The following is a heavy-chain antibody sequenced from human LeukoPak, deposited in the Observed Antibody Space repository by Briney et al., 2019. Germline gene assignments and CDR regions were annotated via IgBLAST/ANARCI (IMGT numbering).Heavy chain of an antibody. CDR1: GFTFSSYG. CDR2: IRYDGNKK. V-gene: IGHV3-30*02. D-gene: IGHD6-19*01. CDR3: ARDMGWLVPQLFDY. J-gene: IGHJ4*02. Sequence: GGSLRLSCAASGFTFSSYGMHWVRQAPGKGLEWVAFIRYDGNKKYYADSVKGRFSISRDNSKNTLYLQMNSLRAEDTAVYYCARDMGWLVPQLFDYWGQGTLVTVSS.